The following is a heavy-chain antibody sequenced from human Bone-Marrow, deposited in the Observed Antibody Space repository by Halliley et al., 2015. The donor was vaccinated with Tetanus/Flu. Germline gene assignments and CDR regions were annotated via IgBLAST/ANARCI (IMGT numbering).Heavy chain of an antibody. J-gene: IGHJ4*02. Sequence: GLVKPSGTLSLTCAVSGGSISGYEWWSWVRQSPGKGLEWLAEIYHSGNKNYNPSVKSRLTISVDKSKNEFSLNLTSVTAADTAVYYCARGGARRHYASSATGVFDYWGQGTLVTVSS. CDR3: ARGGARRHYASSATGVFDY. CDR2: IYHSGNK. V-gene: IGHV4-4*02. CDR1: GGSISGYEW. D-gene: IGHD3-22*01.